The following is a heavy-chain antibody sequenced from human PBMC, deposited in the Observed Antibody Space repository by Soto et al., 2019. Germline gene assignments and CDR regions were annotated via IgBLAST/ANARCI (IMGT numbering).Heavy chain of an antibody. CDR1: GFTFSSYG. CDR3: AKSMYNWNDGFFDY. J-gene: IGHJ4*02. Sequence: QVQLVESGGGVVQPGRSLRLSCAASGFTFSSYGMHWVRQAPGKGLEWVAIISYDGINKYYANSVKGRFTISRDNSKITLYLQMNSLRAEDTAVYYCAKSMYNWNDGFFDYWGQGTLVTVSS. V-gene: IGHV3-30*18. CDR2: ISYDGINK. D-gene: IGHD1-1*01.